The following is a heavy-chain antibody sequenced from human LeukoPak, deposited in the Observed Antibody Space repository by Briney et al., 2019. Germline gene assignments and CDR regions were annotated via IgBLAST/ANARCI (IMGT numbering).Heavy chain of an antibody. Sequence: KPSETLSLTCTVSGGSFSSTAYYWGWIRQTPGKGLEWIGNAYVNGHTYYNPSLKSRVTIVVDTSKNDFSLKLSSVTAADTAVYYCARLGGDNLSRNAFDIWGRGTLVTVSS. V-gene: IGHV4-39*01. CDR1: GGSFSSTAYY. J-gene: IGHJ3*02. D-gene: IGHD2-21*02. CDR3: ARLGGDNLSRNAFDI. CDR2: AYVNGHT.